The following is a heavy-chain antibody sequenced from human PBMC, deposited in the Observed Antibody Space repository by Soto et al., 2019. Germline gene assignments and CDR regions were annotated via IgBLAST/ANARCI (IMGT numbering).Heavy chain of an antibody. CDR1: GYTFTGDY. D-gene: IGHD6-25*01. CDR3: AREAGHSTPNYYFDY. CDR2: INPNSGGT. V-gene: IGHV1-2*04. J-gene: IGHJ4*02. Sequence: ASVKGACKASGYTFTGDYVDWVRQAKGQGLEWMGWINPNSGGTNYAQKFQGWVTMTRDTSISTAYMELSRLRSDDTAVYYCAREAGHSTPNYYFDYWGQGTLVTVSS.